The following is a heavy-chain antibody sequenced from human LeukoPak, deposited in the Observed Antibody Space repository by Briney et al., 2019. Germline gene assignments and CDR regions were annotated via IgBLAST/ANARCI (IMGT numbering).Heavy chain of an antibody. J-gene: IGHJ6*02. CDR2: IYHGGST. Sequence: SETLSLTCAVSGGSISSSNRWSWVRQPPGKGLEWIGEIYHGGSTNYNPSLKSRVTISVDTSKNQFSLKLSSVTAADTAVYYCASLGPDYDILTGYYPPDYYYYGMDVWGQGTTVTVSS. CDR1: GGSISSSNR. D-gene: IGHD3-9*01. CDR3: ASLGPDYDILTGYYPPDYYYYGMDV. V-gene: IGHV4-4*02.